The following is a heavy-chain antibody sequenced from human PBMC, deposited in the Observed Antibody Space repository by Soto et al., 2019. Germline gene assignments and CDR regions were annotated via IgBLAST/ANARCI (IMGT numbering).Heavy chain of an antibody. Sequence: QVQLVQSGAEVKKPRASVKVSFKSSGYTFTSYDMHWVRKAPGQRIEWMGWINAGNGNTKYAQKFQGRVTITRDTSASTAYMELSSLRSEDTTVYYCARDLGGWTDYWGQGTLVTVSS. CDR2: INAGNGNT. CDR1: GYTFTSYD. J-gene: IGHJ4*02. V-gene: IGHV1-3*01. CDR3: ARDLGGWTDY. D-gene: IGHD6-19*01.